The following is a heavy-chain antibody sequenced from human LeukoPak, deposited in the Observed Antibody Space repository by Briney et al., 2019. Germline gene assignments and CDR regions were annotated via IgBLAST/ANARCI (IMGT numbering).Heavy chain of an antibody. CDR3: VRQWLGFDH. D-gene: IGHD6-19*01. Sequence: GGSLRLSCAASGFTFTSYWMRWVRQAPGKGREWVANVKQDESEKNYVDSVKGRFTISRDNAKKSLYLEMNSLRDEDTAVYYCVRQWLGFDHWGQGALVTVSS. V-gene: IGHV3-7*01. CDR2: VKQDESEK. CDR1: GFTFTSYW. J-gene: IGHJ4*02.